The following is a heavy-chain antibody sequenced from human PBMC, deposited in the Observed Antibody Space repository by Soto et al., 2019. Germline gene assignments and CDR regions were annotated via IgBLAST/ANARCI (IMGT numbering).Heavy chain of an antibody. CDR1: GGSISSYY. D-gene: IGHD6-13*01. Sequence: SETLSLTCTVSGGSISSYYRGWIRQPPGKGLEWIGYIYYSGSTNYNPSLKSRVTISVDTSKNQFSLKLSSVTAADTAVYYCARAAPTSAAVGYWGQGTLVTVSS. V-gene: IGHV4-59*01. J-gene: IGHJ4*02. CDR3: ARAAPTSAAVGY. CDR2: IYYSGST.